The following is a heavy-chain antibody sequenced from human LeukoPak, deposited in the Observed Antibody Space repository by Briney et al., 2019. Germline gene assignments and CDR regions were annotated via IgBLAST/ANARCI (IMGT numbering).Heavy chain of an antibody. J-gene: IGHJ3*01. CDR2: ISSSSSYT. D-gene: IGHD2-15*01. V-gene: IGHV3-11*06. Sequence: PGGSLRLSCVVSGIPFSDYYMNWIRQAPGKGLEWISYISSSSSYTDYADSVKGRFTISRDNAQNALFQQMNSLRAEDAAVYYCAREGGSNLLSSDTFDVWGQGTMVTVSS. CDR3: AREGGSNLLSSDTFDV. CDR1: GIPFSDYY.